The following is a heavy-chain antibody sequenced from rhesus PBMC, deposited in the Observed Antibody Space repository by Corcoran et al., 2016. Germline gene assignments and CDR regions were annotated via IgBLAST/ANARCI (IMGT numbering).Heavy chain of an antibody. V-gene: IGHV4-122*02. J-gene: IGHJ4*01. CDR2: ISHSGTT. CDR1: GGSLTNGYSY. CDR3: ARQAGSYSDTYITL. D-gene: IGHD1-44*01. Sequence: QVQLQESGPGLVRPSETLSLTCAVSGGSLTNGYSYWSWIRQAPEKGLEWIGYISHSGTTIYNPSLKSRVTFSRDTDKNHFTLDLTSVTAADTAVYYCARQAGSYSDTYITLWGQGVLVTVSS.